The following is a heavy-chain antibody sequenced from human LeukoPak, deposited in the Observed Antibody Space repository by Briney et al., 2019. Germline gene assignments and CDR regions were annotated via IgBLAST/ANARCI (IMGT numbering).Heavy chain of an antibody. CDR2: IYYSGST. J-gene: IGHJ4*02. V-gene: IGHV4-59*01. D-gene: IGHD3-22*01. CDR1: GGSISSYC. CDR3: ARAGYYYDSSGYYITTDFDY. Sequence: PSETLSLTCTVSGGSISSYCWSWIRQPPGKGLEWIGYIYYSGSTNYNPSLKSRVTISVDTSKNQFSLKLSSVTAADTAVYYCARAGYYYDSSGYYITTDFDYWGQGTLVTVSS.